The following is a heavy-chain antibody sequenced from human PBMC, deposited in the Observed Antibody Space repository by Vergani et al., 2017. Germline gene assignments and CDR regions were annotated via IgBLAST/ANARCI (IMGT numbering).Heavy chain of an antibody. J-gene: IGHJ5*02. Sequence: QVQLQQWGAGLLQPSETLTLTCAVYGGSFSGYYWRWIRQPPGQGLEWIVEINHSGSTNYNPSLMSRCTISVDTSKNQLSLKLCTVTAADRAVYYCARGVGWTIFGVVITLFYPWSEASLVTVSS. D-gene: IGHD3-3*01. CDR1: GGSFSGYY. CDR2: INHSGST. V-gene: IGHV4-34*01. CDR3: ARGVGWTIFGVVITLFYP.